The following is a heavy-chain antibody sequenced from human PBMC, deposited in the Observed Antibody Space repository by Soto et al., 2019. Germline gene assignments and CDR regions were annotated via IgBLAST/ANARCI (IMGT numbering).Heavy chain of an antibody. CDR1: GFIFSNSV. CDR2: ISASGTST. D-gene: IGHD6-19*01. J-gene: IGHJ5*02. V-gene: IGHV3-23*01. Sequence: EEQLLELGGGLVQPGGSLRLSCAASGFIFSNSVMNWVRQAPGKGLEWVSAISASGTSTHFADSVKGRFTISRDNPXXTVYLQMNSLRAEDTAVYYCAKGSRQSSGTDWFDTWGQGTLVTVSS. CDR3: AKGSRQSSGTDWFDT.